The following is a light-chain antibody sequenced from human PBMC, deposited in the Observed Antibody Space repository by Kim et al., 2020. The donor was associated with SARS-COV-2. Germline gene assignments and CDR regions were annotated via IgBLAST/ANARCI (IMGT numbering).Light chain of an antibody. CDR1: NSNIGSNT. V-gene: IGLV1-44*01. CDR2: TNN. J-gene: IGLJ3*02. Sequence: QSVLTQPPSASGTPGQRVTISCSGSNSNIGSNTLNWYQQLPGTAPKLLLHTNNQRPSGVPDRFSGSKSGTSASLAISGLQPEDEADYYCATWDDSLNRPVFGGGTQLTVL. CDR3: ATWDDSLNRPV.